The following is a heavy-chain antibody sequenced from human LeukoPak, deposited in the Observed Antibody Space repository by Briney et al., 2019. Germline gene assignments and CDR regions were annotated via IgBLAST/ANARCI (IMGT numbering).Heavy chain of an antibody. CDR3: ASFRWFGELLPGWFPP. V-gene: IGHV4-31*03. J-gene: IGHJ5*02. D-gene: IGHD3-10*01. CDR1: GGSISSGGYY. Sequence: RSQTLSLTCTVSGGSISSGGYYSSWIRQHPGKGLAGIGYIYYSGSTYYNPSLKSRVTISVDTSKHQFSLTPSSVTAADTAVYYCASFRWFGELLPGWFPPRRQGTLVTVSS. CDR2: IYYSGST.